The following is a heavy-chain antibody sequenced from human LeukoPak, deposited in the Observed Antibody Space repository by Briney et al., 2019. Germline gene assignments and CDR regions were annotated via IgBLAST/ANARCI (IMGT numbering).Heavy chain of an antibody. CDR3: ASSGYSYGYMQGYYFDY. CDR2: ISSRSSYI. V-gene: IGHV3-21*01. CDR1: GFTFSSYE. Sequence: GGSLRLSCAASGFTFSSYEMNWVRQAPGKGLEWVSSISSRSSYIYYADSVKGRFTISRDDAKNSLYLQMNSLRAEDTAVYYCASSGYSYGYMQGYYFDYWGQGTLVTVSS. D-gene: IGHD5-18*01. J-gene: IGHJ4*02.